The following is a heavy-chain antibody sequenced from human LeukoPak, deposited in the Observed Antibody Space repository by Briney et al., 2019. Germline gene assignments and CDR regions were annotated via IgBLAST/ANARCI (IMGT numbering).Heavy chain of an antibody. D-gene: IGHD4-11*01. Sequence: GGSLRLSCAASGFTFSSYEMNWVRQAPGKGLEWVSYISSSGSTIYYADSVKGRFTISRDNAKNSLYLQMNSLRAEDTAVYYCARALGAGGNYLVDYWGQGTLVTLSS. CDR3: ARALGAGGNYLVDY. CDR2: ISSSGSTI. V-gene: IGHV3-48*03. CDR1: GFTFSSYE. J-gene: IGHJ4*02.